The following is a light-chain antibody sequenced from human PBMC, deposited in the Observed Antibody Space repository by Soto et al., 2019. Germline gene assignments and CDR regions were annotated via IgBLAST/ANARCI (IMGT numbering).Light chain of an antibody. CDR1: QTISGW. J-gene: IGKJ1*01. Sequence: DIQMTQSPSTLSASVGDRVTITCRATQTISGWLAWYQQKPGKAPKLLIYDASSLEVGVPSRFSGSGSGTEVPLTISILQPDDFATYYCHQYNSYSSWTFGQGTKVEIK. V-gene: IGKV1-5*01. CDR2: DAS. CDR3: HQYNSYSSWT.